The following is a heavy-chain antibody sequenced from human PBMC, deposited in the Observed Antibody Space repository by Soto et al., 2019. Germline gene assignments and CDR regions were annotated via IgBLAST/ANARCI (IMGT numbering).Heavy chain of an antibody. Sequence: SETLSLTCAVYGGSFSGYYWSWIRQPPGKGLEWIGEINHSGSTNYNPSLKSRVTISVDTSKNQFSLKLSSVTAADTAVYYCARTKGYSYGYYYYGMDVWGQGTTVTVSS. CDR2: INHSGST. V-gene: IGHV4-34*01. CDR3: ARTKGYSYGYYYYGMDV. J-gene: IGHJ6*02. CDR1: GGSFSGYY. D-gene: IGHD5-18*01.